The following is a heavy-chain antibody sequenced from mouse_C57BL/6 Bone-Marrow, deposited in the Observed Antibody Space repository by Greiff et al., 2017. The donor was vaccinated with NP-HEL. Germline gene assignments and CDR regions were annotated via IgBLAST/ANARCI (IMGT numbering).Heavy chain of an antibody. Sequence: QVQLKQSGPELVKPGASVKISCKASGYAFSSSWMNWVKQRPGKGLEWIGRIYPGDGDTNYNGKFKGKATLTADKSSSTAYMQLSSLTSEDSAVYFCARENGSSSWFAYWGQGTLVTVSA. D-gene: IGHD1-1*01. CDR1: GYAFSSSW. J-gene: IGHJ3*01. CDR3: ARENGSSSWFAY. CDR2: IYPGDGDT. V-gene: IGHV1-82*01.